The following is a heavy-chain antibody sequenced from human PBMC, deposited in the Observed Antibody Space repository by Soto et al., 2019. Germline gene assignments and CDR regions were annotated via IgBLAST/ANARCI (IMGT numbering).Heavy chain of an antibody. J-gene: IGHJ4*02. Sequence: SETLSLTCTVSGGSVSSSGSHYWGWIRQPPGQGLEWIGSMYPSGSTNYNPSLKSRVTISVDTSKNQFSLKLSSVTAADTAVYYCASHDRSSGYDYFDYWGQGTLVTVPS. V-gene: IGHV4-39*07. CDR3: ASHDRSSGYDYFDY. D-gene: IGHD5-12*01. CDR2: MYPSGST. CDR1: GGSVSSSGSHY.